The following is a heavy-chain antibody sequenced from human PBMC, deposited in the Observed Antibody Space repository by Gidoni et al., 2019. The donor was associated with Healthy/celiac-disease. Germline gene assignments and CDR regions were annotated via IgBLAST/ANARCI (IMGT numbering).Heavy chain of an antibody. V-gene: IGHV3-21*01. J-gene: IGHJ4*02. Sequence: EVQLVESGGGLVKPGGSLRLSCAASGFTFSSYSMNWVRQAPGKGLEWVSSISSSSSYIYYADSVKGRFTISRDNAKNSLYLQMNSLRAEDTAVYYCARGGVWSRLPFDYWGQGTLVTVSS. CDR3: ARGGVWSRLPFDY. CDR2: ISSSSSYI. CDR1: GFTFSSYS. D-gene: IGHD3-10*01.